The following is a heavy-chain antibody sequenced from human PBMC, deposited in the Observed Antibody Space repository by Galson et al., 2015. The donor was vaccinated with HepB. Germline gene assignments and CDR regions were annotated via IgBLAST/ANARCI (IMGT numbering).Heavy chain of an antibody. Sequence: SLRLSCAASGFTFSGSAIDWVRQASGKGPEWIGRIGSNANNYATAYKASVKGRFTISRDDSKNTAYQQMNSLRTEDTAVYYCTRLGDLSGYSSCWGQGTLVTVSS. CDR2: IGSNANNYAT. D-gene: IGHD3-22*01. V-gene: IGHV3-73*01. CDR1: GFTFSGSA. CDR3: TRLGDLSGYSSC. J-gene: IGHJ4*02.